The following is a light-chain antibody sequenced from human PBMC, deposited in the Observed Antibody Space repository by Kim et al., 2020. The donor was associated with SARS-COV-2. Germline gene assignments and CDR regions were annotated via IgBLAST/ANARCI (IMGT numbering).Light chain of an antibody. CDR3: SSYAGSKV. J-gene: IGLJ2*01. CDR2: EVS. V-gene: IGLV2-8*01. CDR1: SSDVGGYNY. Sequence: PRQSVPISCTGTSSDVGGYNYVSWYQQHPGKAPKLMIYEVSKRPSGVPDRFSGSKSGNTASLTVSGLQAEDQADYYCSSYAGSKVFGGGTQLTVL.